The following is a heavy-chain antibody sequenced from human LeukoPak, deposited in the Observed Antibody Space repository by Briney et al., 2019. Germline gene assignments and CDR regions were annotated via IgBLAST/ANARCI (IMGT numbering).Heavy chain of an antibody. V-gene: IGHV1-69*13. CDR3: AKVRALVATVTLTTDY. CDR2: IIPIFGTA. J-gene: IGHJ4*02. D-gene: IGHD4-17*01. Sequence: SVKVSCKASGGTFSSYAISWVRQAPGQGLEWMGGIIPIFGTANYAQKFQGRVTITADESTSTAYMELRSLRSDDTAVYYCAKVRALVATVTLTTDYWGQGTLVTVSS. CDR1: GGTFSSYA.